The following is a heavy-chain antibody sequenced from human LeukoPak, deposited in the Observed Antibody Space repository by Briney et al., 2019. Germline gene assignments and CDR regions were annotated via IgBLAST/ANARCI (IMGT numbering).Heavy chain of an antibody. CDR3: AFPSGSQRAFDI. CDR2: FSHSGIT. J-gene: IGHJ3*02. V-gene: IGHV4-4*02. D-gene: IGHD1-26*01. CDR1: GASISRGSW. Sequence: SETLSLTCDVSGASISRGSWWSWVRQPPGKGLEWIGEFSHSGITNFNPSLKSRVTISVDKSRNQFSLNLISVTAADTAVYYCAFPSGSQRAFDIWGQGTMVTVSS.